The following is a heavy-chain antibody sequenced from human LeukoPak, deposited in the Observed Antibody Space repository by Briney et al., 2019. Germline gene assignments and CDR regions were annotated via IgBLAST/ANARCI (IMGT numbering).Heavy chain of an antibody. D-gene: IGHD3-22*01. J-gene: IGHJ4*02. Sequence: SETLSLTCAVYGGSFSSYYWSWIRQPPGKGLGWIGEINHSGSTNYNPSLKSRVTISVDTSKNQFSLKLSSVTGADTAVYYCARRPYYYDSSGYYSFDYWGQGTLVTVSS. CDR2: INHSGST. V-gene: IGHV4-34*01. CDR1: GGSFSSYY. CDR3: ARRPYYYDSSGYYSFDY.